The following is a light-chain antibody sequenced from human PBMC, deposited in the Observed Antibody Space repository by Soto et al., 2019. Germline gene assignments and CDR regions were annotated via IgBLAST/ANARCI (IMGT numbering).Light chain of an antibody. CDR1: QGISGW. J-gene: IGKJ1*01. Sequence: DIQMTQSPSTLSASVGDRVTTTCRASQGISGWLAWYQQKAGKAPRLLIFDASSLMSGVPSRFSGSGYGTEFTLTINRLQPDDSATYYCQQYDSFSVWTFGQGTKVDIK. CDR3: QQYDSFSVWT. V-gene: IGKV1-5*01. CDR2: DAS.